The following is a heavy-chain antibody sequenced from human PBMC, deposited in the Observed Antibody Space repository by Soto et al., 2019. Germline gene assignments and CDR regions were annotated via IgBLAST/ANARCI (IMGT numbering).Heavy chain of an antibody. V-gene: IGHV3-30*18. CDR2: ISYDGSNK. CDR1: GFTFSRSG. D-gene: IGHD6-13*01. CDR3: AKDMGRAAAGTFDY. Sequence: LRLSCAASGFTFSRSGMHWVRQAPGKGLEWVTLISYDGSNKYYGDPAKGRFTISRDNSKNTLYLLMNSLRPEDTAVYYCAKDMGRAAAGTFDYWGQGTLVTVAA. J-gene: IGHJ4*02.